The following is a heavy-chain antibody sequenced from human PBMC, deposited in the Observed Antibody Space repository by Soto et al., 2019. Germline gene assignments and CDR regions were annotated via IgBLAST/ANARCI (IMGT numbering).Heavy chain of an antibody. CDR1: GFSLNTRAVG. CDR3: AHRHDLGGFDI. Sequence: QITLKASGPTLVKPTQTLTLTCTFSGFSLNTRAVGVCWIRQPPGKALEWLALIKWNDAERYSPSLKDRLTITKDTARNHVVLTMTNVDPVDTATFYCAHRHDLGGFDIWCQRKTVTVSS. CDR2: IKWNDAE. V-gene: IGHV2-5*01. J-gene: IGHJ3*02. D-gene: IGHD2-15*01.